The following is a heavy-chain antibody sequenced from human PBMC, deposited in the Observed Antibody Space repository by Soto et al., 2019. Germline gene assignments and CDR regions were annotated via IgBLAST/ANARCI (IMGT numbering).Heavy chain of an antibody. J-gene: IGHJ6*02. Sequence: EVQLVESGGGFVQPGGSLRLSCAASGFTFSSYSMNWVRQAPGKGLEWVSSISSSSSTIYYADSVKGRFTISRDNAKNSLYLPMNSLREEETAVYYCARDTTIAVAGENFYYYYGRDVWGQGTTVTVS. CDR3: ARDTTIAVAGENFYYYYGRDV. V-gene: IGHV3-48*02. CDR1: GFTFSSYS. CDR2: ISSSSSTI. D-gene: IGHD6-19*01.